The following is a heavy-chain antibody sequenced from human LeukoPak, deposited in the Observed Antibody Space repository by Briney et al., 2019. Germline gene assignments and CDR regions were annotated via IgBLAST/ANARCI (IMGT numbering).Heavy chain of an antibody. Sequence: ASVKVSCKPSGGTFKTYGLSWVRQAPGQGLEWIGKIIPIFGPANYAQKFRGRLTITTDESTSTAYMEVSSLRSEDTAVYYCASSRVRGVSFYFDSWGQGTLVTVSS. D-gene: IGHD3-10*01. V-gene: IGHV1-69*05. CDR2: IIPIFGPA. CDR1: GGTFKTYG. J-gene: IGHJ4*02. CDR3: ASSRVRGVSFYFDS.